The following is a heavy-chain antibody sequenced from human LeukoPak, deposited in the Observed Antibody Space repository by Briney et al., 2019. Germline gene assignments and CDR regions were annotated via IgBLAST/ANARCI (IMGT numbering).Heavy chain of an antibody. J-gene: IGHJ6*02. CDR3: ARVFNDYSPHYYYYGMDV. CDR1: GFTFSSYA. Sequence: GGSLRLSCAASGFTFSSYAMHWVRQAPGKGLEWVPVISYDGSNKYYADSVKGRFTISRDNSKNTLYLQMNSLRAEDTAVYYCARVFNDYSPHYYYYGMDVWGQGTTVTVSS. CDR2: ISYDGSNK. D-gene: IGHD4-11*01. V-gene: IGHV3-30-3*01.